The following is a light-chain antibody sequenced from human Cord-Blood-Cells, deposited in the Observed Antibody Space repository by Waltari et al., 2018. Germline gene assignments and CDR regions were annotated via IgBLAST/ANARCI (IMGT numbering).Light chain of an antibody. V-gene: IGKV2-28*01. CDR1: QSLLHSNGYNY. J-gene: IGKJ4*01. CDR2: LGS. CDR3: MQALQTPLT. Sequence: PGEPASISCRSSQSLLHSNGYNYLDWYLQKPGQSPQLLIYLGSNRASGVPDRFSGSGSGTDFTLKISRVEAEDVGVYYCMQALQTPLTFGGGTKVEIK.